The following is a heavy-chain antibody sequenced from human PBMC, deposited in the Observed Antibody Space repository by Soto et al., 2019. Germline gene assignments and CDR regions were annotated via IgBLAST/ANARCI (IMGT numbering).Heavy chain of an antibody. D-gene: IGHD3-9*01. Sequence: SETLSLTCTFSGGSISNFYWSWIPQPPGKGLEWIGYVYYTGSTSYNPSLKRRVTFSADSSRGQFSLRLNSVTAADTAVYYCARTVLGPDLLADSFVDYYYYMDVWGQGTTVTVSS. CDR3: ARTVLGPDLLADSFVDYYYYMDV. J-gene: IGHJ6*03. CDR1: GGSISNFY. CDR2: VYYTGST. V-gene: IGHV4-59*08.